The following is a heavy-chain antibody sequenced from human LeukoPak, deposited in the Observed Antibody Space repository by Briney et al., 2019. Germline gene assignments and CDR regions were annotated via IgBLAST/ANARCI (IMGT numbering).Heavy chain of an antibody. V-gene: IGHV3-48*04. Sequence: GGSLRLSCTASGFSFSTYSMNWVRQAPGKGLEWVSYIIGSSSNIYYADPVKGRFTISRDNAKNSLYLQMDSLRAEDTVVYYCATDSPETAAFDYWGQGTLVTVSS. CDR2: IIGSSSNI. CDR3: ATDSPETAAFDY. CDR1: GFSFSTYS. D-gene: IGHD1-1*01. J-gene: IGHJ4*02.